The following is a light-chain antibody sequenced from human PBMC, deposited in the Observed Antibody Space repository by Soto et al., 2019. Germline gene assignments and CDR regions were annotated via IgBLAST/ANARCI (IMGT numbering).Light chain of an antibody. Sequence: DIQVTQSPSTLSASVGDRVTITCRASQPIRTWLAWYQEKPGKAPKLLIYDASSLEGGVPSRFCGSGSGTEFTLTISSLQPDDFATYYCHQYNYYRPTFGQGTKVEIK. CDR3: HQYNYYRPT. CDR1: QPIRTW. CDR2: DAS. V-gene: IGKV1-5*01. J-gene: IGKJ1*01.